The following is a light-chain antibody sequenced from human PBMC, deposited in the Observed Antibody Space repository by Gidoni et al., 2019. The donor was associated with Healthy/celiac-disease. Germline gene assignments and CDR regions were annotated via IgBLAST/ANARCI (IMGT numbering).Light chain of an antibody. J-gene: IGKJ1*01. CDR3: QHYNSYSWT. V-gene: IGKV1-5*03. CDR1: QSISSW. CDR2: TAS. Sequence: DIKMTQYPSTLSASVGDRVTITCRASQSISSWLAWYQQKPGKAPKLLIYTASSLESGLPSRFSGSGSGTEFTLTISSLQPDDFATYYCQHYNSYSWTFGQGTKVEIK.